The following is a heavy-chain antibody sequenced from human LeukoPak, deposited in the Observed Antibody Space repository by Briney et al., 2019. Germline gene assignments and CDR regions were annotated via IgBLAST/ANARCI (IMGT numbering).Heavy chain of an antibody. CDR1: GFTFSSYA. CDR2: ISGRGGST. D-gene: IGHD4-17*01. Sequence: GGSLRLSCAASGFTFSSYAMSWVRQAPGKGLEWVSAISGRGGSTYYADSVKGRFTISRDNSKNTLYLQMNSLRAEDTAVYYCAKLLEGMTTVTGDAFDIWGQGTMVTVSS. CDR3: AKLLEGMTTVTGDAFDI. J-gene: IGHJ3*02. V-gene: IGHV3-23*01.